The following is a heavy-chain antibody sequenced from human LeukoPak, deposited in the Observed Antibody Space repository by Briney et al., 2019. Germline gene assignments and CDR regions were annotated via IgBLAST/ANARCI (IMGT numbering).Heavy chain of an antibody. CDR2: ITVSGSTV. J-gene: IGHJ6*03. D-gene: IGHD1-26*01. CDR1: GFTFSDYY. V-gene: IGHV3-11*01. Sequence: PGGSLRLSCAASGFTFSDYYMSWIRQAPGKGLEWISYITVSGSTVYYADSVKGRFTISRENAWNSLCLQMDGLRAEDTAVYYCARDRGIVLPDTSYYMDVWGKGTTVTVSS. CDR3: ARDRGIVLPDTSYYMDV.